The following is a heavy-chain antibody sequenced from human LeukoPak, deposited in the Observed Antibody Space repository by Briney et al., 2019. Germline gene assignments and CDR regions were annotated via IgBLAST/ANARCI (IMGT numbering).Heavy chain of an antibody. CDR2: INHSGST. D-gene: IGHD5-12*01. J-gene: IGHJ4*02. V-gene: IGHV4-34*01. Sequence: SETLSLTCAVYGGSFSGYYWSWIRQPPGKGLEWIGEINHSGSTNYNPSLKSRVTISVDTSKNQFSLKLSSVTAADTAVYYCARCSGMVATDDARWGQGTLVTVSS. CDR1: GGSFSGYY. CDR3: ARCSGMVATDDAR.